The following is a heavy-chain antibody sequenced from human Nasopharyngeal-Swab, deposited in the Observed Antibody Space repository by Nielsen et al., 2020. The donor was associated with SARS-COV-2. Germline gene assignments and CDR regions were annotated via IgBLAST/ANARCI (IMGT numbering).Heavy chain of an antibody. D-gene: IGHD2-15*01. CDR3: APEYCSGGTCYSVFHY. Sequence: ASVKVSCKASGYTFTSYRINWVRQAPGQGLEWMGWINPDSGDARYAQKFQGRVTMTRDTSISTAYMELSRLRSDDTAVYYCAPEYCSGGTCYSVFHYWGQGTLVTVSS. V-gene: IGHV1-2*02. J-gene: IGHJ4*02. CDR2: INPDSGDA. CDR1: GYTFTSYR.